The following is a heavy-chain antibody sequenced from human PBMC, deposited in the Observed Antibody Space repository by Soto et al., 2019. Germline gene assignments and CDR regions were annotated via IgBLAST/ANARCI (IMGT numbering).Heavy chain of an antibody. CDR2: INAGNGNI. CDR3: ASDALVATIGYFDY. V-gene: IGHV1-3*01. CDR1: GYTFTSYA. Sequence: GASVKVSCKASGYTFTSYAMHWVRQAPGQRLEWMGWINAGNGNIKYSQKFQGRVTITRDTSASTAYMELSSLISEDTAVYYCASDALVATIGYFDYWGQGTLVTVSS. J-gene: IGHJ4*02. D-gene: IGHD5-12*01.